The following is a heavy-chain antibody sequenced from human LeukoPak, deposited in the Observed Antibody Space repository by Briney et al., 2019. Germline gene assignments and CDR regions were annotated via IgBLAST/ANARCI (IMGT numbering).Heavy chain of an antibody. D-gene: IGHD3-10*01. Sequence: SETLSLTCTVSGYSISSGYYWGWIRQPPGKGLEWIGSIYHSGSTYYNPSLKSRVTISVDTSKNQFSRKLSSVTAADTAVYYCARGTPMVRGVMGYYYYMDVWGKGTTVTVSS. CDR2: IYHSGST. CDR1: GYSISSGYY. CDR3: ARGTPMVRGVMGYYYYMDV. V-gene: IGHV4-38-2*02. J-gene: IGHJ6*03.